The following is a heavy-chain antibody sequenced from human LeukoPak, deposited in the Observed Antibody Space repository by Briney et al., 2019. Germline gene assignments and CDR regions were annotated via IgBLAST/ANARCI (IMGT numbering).Heavy chain of an antibody. CDR2: IIPIFGTA. Sequence: GASVKVSCKASGGTFSSYAISWVRQAPGQGLEWTGGIIPIFGTANYAQKFQGRVTITADESTSTAYMELSSLRSEDTAVYYCARLYYDFWSGYDIENWFDPWGQGTLVTVSS. D-gene: IGHD3-3*01. CDR3: ARLYYDFWSGYDIENWFDP. V-gene: IGHV1-69*13. J-gene: IGHJ5*02. CDR1: GGTFSSYA.